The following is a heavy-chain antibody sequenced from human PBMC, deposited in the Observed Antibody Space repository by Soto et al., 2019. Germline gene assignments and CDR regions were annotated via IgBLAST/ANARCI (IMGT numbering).Heavy chain of an antibody. V-gene: IGHV3-33*01. J-gene: IGHJ4*02. CDR3: ARDRGVIFFDY. CDR1: GFTFSSFG. CDR2: IWSAGSSQ. D-gene: IGHD3-10*01. Sequence: QVQLLESGGGVVQPGTSLRLSCAASGFTFSSFGMHWVRQAPGKGLEWVAMIWSAGSSQYYADSVRGRFSISRDNSKNTLSLQMNTLRAEDTAVYYCARDRGVIFFDYWGQGTLVTVSS.